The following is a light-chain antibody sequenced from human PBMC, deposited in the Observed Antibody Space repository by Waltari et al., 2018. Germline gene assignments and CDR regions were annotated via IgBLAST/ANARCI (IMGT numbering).Light chain of an antibody. Sequence: QSKLTQPPSVSGAPGPTVTISCTGAYSNIGSRDVNWYLQLPGAAPRFLIYRSDSRRSGGPDRFSGSKSGTSASLSNSGLQAEDEADYYCQSYDISLNGYVFGTGTRVTVL. V-gene: IGLV1-40*01. J-gene: IGLJ1*01. CDR1: YSNIGSRD. CDR3: QSYDISLNGYV. CDR2: RSD.